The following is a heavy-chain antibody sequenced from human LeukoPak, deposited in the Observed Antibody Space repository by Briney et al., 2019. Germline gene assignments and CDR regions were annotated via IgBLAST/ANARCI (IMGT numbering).Heavy chain of an antibody. CDR2: ISAYTGNT. Sequence: GASVKVSCKASGHTFTSYGISWVRRAPGQGLEWMGWISAYTGNTNYAQKLQGRVTMTTDTSTSTAYMELRSLRSDDTDVYYCVRDSGVRELGADPWGQGTLVTVSS. CDR3: VRDSGVRELGADP. CDR1: GHTFTSYG. J-gene: IGHJ5*02. V-gene: IGHV1-18*01. D-gene: IGHD7-27*01.